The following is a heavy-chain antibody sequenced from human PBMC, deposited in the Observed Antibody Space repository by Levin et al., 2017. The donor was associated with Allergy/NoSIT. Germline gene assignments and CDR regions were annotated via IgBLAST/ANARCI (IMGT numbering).Heavy chain of an antibody. CDR3: TKHYIVVVPASWAFDP. CDR2: IRSKAYGGTT. CDR1: GFTFGDYA. J-gene: IGHJ5*02. V-gene: IGHV3-49*03. D-gene: IGHD2-2*01. Sequence: GGSLRLSCTASGFTFGDYAMSWFRQAPGKGLEWVGFIRSKAYGGTTEYAASVKGRFTISRDDSKSIAYLQMNSLKTEDTAVYYCTKHYIVVVPASWAFDPWGQGTLVTVSS.